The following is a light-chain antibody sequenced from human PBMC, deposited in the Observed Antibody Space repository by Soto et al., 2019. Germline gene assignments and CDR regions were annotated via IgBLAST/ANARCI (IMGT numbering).Light chain of an antibody. CDR2: DAS. J-gene: IGKJ1*01. Sequence: DIVMTQSPATLSVSPGERATLSCRVSQSMNIHLAWYQHKPGQAPRLLIYDASTRATGVPPRFSGSGSGTEFTLTISSLQSEDFATYYCQHYQRWPPWTFGQGTRLEIK. CDR3: QHYQRWPPWT. V-gene: IGKV3-15*01. CDR1: QSMNIH.